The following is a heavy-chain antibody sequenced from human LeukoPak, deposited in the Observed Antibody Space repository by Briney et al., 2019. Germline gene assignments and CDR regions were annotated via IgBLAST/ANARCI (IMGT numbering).Heavy chain of an antibody. Sequence: GRSLRLSCAAPGFTFDDYAMHWVRQAPGKGLEWVSGISWNSGSIGYADSVKGRFTTSRDNAKNSLYLQMNSLRAEDTALYYCAKDNLRGSAGYLVFWGQGTLVTVSS. CDR3: AKDNLRGSAGYLVF. V-gene: IGHV3-9*01. CDR2: ISWNSGSI. J-gene: IGHJ4*02. D-gene: IGHD6-13*01. CDR1: GFTFDDYA.